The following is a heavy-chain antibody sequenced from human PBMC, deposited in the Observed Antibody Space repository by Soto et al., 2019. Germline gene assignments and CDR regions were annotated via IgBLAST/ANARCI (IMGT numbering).Heavy chain of an antibody. V-gene: IGHV1-69*01. CDR1: GGTFSSYA. CDR3: ARDLKRYYDSSGYGYYYYGMDV. CDR2: IIPIFGTA. J-gene: IGHJ6*02. Sequence: QVQLVQSGAEVKKPGSSVKVSCKASGGTFSSYAISWVRQAPGQGLEWMGGIIPIFGTANYAQKFQVRVTITADESTTTAYMELSSLRSEDTAVYYCARDLKRYYDSSGYGYYYYGMDVWGQGTTVTVSS. D-gene: IGHD3-22*01.